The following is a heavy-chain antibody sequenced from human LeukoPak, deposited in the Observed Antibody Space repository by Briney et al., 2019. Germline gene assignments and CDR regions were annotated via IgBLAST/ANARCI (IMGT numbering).Heavy chain of an antibody. CDR2: INTNTGNP. Sequence: ASVKVSCKASGYTFTSYAMNWVRQAPGQGLEWMGWINTNTGNPTYAQGFTGRFVFSLDTSVITAYLQISSLKAEDTAVYYCARAPRIAAAGTTARYYFDYWGQGTLVTVSS. CDR1: GYTFTSYA. CDR3: ARAPRIAAAGTTARYYFDY. J-gene: IGHJ4*02. V-gene: IGHV7-4-1*02. D-gene: IGHD6-13*01.